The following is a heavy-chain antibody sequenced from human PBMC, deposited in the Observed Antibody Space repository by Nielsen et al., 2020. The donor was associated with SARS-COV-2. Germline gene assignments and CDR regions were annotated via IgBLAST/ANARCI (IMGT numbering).Heavy chain of an antibody. J-gene: IGHJ4*02. CDR1: GFTFDDYA. D-gene: IGHD5-18*01. V-gene: IGHV3-9*01. CDR3: ASIRGYSYGYFDY. Sequence: GKSLKISCAASGFTFDDYAMHWVRQAPGKGLEWVSGISWNSGSIGYADSVKGRFTISRDNAKNSLYLQMNSLRAEDTALYYCASIRGYSYGYFDYWGQGTLVTVSS. CDR2: ISWNSGSI.